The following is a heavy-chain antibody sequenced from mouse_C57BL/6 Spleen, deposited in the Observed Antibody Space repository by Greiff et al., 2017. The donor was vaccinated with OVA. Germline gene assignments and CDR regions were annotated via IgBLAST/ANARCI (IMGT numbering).Heavy chain of an antibody. CDR2: IDPETGGT. V-gene: IGHV1-15*01. CDR1: GYTFTDYE. J-gene: IGHJ2*01. Sequence: QVQLKESGAELVRPGASVTLSCKASGYTFTDYEMHWVKQTPVHGLEWIGAIDPETGGTAYNQKFKGKAILTADKSSSTAYMELRSLTSEDSAVYYCILYYGSSYYFDYWGQGTTLTVSS. CDR3: ILYYGSSYYFDY. D-gene: IGHD1-1*01.